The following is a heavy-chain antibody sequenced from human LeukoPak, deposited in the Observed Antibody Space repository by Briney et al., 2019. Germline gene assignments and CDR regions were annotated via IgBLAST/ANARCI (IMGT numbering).Heavy chain of an antibody. J-gene: IGHJ4*02. Sequence: GGSLRLSCAASGFTFSSYEMNWVRQAPGKGLEWVSYISSSGSTIYYADSVKGRFTISRDNAKNSLYLQMNSLRAEDTAVYYCASDYYDSSGYYYEGWGQGTLVTVSS. CDR3: ASDYYDSSGYYYEG. V-gene: IGHV3-48*03. CDR1: GFTFSSYE. CDR2: ISSSGSTI. D-gene: IGHD3-22*01.